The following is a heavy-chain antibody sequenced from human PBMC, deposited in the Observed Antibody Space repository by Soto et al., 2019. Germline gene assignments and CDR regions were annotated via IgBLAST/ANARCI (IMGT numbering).Heavy chain of an antibody. V-gene: IGHV4-59*01. CDR2: IYYSGST. D-gene: IGHD6-13*01. Sequence: PSETLSLTCTVSCGSISSYYWSWIRQPPGKGLEWIGYIYYSGSTNYNPSLKSRVTISVDTSKNQFSLKLSSVTAADTAVYYCARTAAAVAWFDPWGQGTLVTVSS. CDR3: ARTAAAVAWFDP. J-gene: IGHJ5*02. CDR1: CGSISSYY.